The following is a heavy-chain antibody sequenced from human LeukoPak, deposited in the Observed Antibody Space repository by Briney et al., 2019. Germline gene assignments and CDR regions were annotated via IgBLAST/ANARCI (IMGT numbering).Heavy chain of an antibody. D-gene: IGHD2-2*01. CDR1: GFPFSTYA. J-gene: IGHJ6*03. CDR3: ARGQGYESYYYMDV. Sequence: GGSLRLSCAASGFPFSTYAIHWVRQAPGKGLEWVAVISFDGVNTFYADSVKGRFTISRDNSNNTVYLQMNNLRPEDTAVFYCARGQGYESYYYMDVWGKGTTVSVSS. V-gene: IGHV3-30*04. CDR2: ISFDGVNT.